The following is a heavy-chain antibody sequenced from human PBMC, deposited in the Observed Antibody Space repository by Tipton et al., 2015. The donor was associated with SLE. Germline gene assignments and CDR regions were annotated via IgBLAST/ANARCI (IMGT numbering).Heavy chain of an antibody. Sequence: LRLSCTVSGGSITSYCWSWIRQPPGKGLEWIGYIFSTGSTNYNPSLKSRVTISVGTSKNQFSLKLSSVTAADTAVYYCARQVINGGGDYDGTFDIWGQGTMVTVSS. CDR1: GGSITSYC. V-gene: IGHV4-4*09. CDR2: IFSTGST. D-gene: IGHD4-17*01. CDR3: ARQVINGGGDYDGTFDI. J-gene: IGHJ3*02.